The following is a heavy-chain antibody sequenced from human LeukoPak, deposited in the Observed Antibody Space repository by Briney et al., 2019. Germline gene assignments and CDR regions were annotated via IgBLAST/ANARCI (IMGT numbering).Heavy chain of an antibody. CDR1: GFTFSSYS. D-gene: IGHD5-12*01. Sequence: GGSLRLSCAASGFTFSSYSMNWVRQAPGKGLEWVSSISSSSSYIYYADSVKGRFTISRDNAKNSLYLQMNSLRAEDTAVYYCAHLGHIEATINPPNYWGQGTLVTVSS. CDR2: ISSSSSYI. CDR3: AHLGHIEATINPPNY. J-gene: IGHJ4*02. V-gene: IGHV3-21*01.